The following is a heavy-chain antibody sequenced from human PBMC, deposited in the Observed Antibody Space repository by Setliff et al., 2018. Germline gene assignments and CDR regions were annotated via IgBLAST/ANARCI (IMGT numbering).Heavy chain of an antibody. CDR2: IYYSGST. J-gene: IGHJ3*02. CDR1: DGSISSSNYY. Sequence: PSETLSLTCTVSDGSISSSNYYWGWIRQPPGKGLEWIGSIYYSGSTNYNPSLKSRVTISVDKSKNQFSLKLSSVTAADTAVYYCARCKRWFGGVITQDAFDIWGQGTMVTVSS. D-gene: IGHD3-16*02. V-gene: IGHV4-39*07. CDR3: ARCKRWFGGVITQDAFDI.